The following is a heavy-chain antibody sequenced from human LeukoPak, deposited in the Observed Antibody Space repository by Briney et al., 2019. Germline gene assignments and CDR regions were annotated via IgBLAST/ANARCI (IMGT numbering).Heavy chain of an antibody. D-gene: IGHD1-1*01. V-gene: IGHV6-1*01. CDR3: ARELEQRGLEGDAFDI. CDR2: TYYRSKWYN. CDR1: GDSVSSNSAA. Sequence: SQTLSLTCAISGDSVSSNSAAWNWIRQSPSRGLEWLGRTYYRSKWYNDYAVSVKSRITINPDTSKNQFSLQLNSVTPEDTAVYYCARELEQRGLEGDAFDIWGQGTMVTVSS. J-gene: IGHJ3*02.